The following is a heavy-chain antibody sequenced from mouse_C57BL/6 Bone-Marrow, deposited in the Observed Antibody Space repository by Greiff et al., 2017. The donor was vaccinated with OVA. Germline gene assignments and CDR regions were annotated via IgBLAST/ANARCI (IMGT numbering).Heavy chain of an antibody. CDR2: IDPNSGGT. Sequence: QVHVKQSGAELVKPGASVKLSCKASGYTFTSYWMHWVKQRPGRGLEWIGRIDPNSGGTKYNEKFKSKATLTVDKPSSTAYMQLSSLTSEDSAIYYCAREEGFYWDCVYAMDYWGQGTSVTVSS. J-gene: IGHJ4*01. V-gene: IGHV1-72*01. CDR3: AREEGFYWDCVYAMDY. D-gene: IGHD4-1*01. CDR1: GYTFTSYW.